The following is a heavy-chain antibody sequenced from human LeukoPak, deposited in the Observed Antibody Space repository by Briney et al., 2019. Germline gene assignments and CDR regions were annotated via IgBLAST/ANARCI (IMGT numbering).Heavy chain of an antibody. CDR2: INHSGST. CDR1: GGSFSGYY. Sequence: SETLSLTCAVYGGSFSGYYWSWIRQPPRKGLEWIGEINHSGSTNYNPSLKTRVTISVDTSKNQFSLKLSSVTAADTAVYYCARGLPGYSSSWYVNYWGQGTLVTVSS. J-gene: IGHJ4*02. CDR3: ARGLPGYSSSWYVNY. D-gene: IGHD6-13*01. V-gene: IGHV4-34*01.